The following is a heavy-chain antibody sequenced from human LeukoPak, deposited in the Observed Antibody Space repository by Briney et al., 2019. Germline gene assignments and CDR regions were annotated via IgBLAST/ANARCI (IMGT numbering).Heavy chain of an antibody. CDR3: ARSAGY. Sequence: GGSLRLSCAASGFTLSSYPMYWVRLAPGKGLEYVSGITSNGGSTYYSNSVKGRFTISRDNPKNTLYLQMGSLRAEDMAVYYCARSAGYWGQGTLVTVSS. D-gene: IGHD2-15*01. CDR1: GFTLSSYP. V-gene: IGHV3-64*01. CDR2: ITSNGGST. J-gene: IGHJ4*02.